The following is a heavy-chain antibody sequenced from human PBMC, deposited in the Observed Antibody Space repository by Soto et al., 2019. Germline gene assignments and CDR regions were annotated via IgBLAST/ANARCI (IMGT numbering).Heavy chain of an antibody. CDR3: GRVVEGATRHTDLDS. V-gene: IGHV4-39*01. Sequence: SSETLSLTCTVSGVSIHNSHSFWGWIRQPPGKGLEFIGTVYYSGGAHYNSSLKSRVTISVDTANNQVSLRMRSLTAADTAVYYCGRVVEGATRHTDLDSWGQGTLVTVSS. CDR1: GVSIHNSHSF. CDR2: VYYSGGA. D-gene: IGHD2-21*01. J-gene: IGHJ5*01.